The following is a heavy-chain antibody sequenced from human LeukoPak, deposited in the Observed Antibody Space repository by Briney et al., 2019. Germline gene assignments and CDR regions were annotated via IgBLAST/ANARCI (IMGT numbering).Heavy chain of an antibody. CDR1: GFTFSSYW. Sequence: PGGSLRLSCAASGFTFSSYWMSWVRQAPGKGLEWVANIEKDGSDKYYVDSVKGRFTISRDNAKNSVYPQMNSLRAEDSAVYYCARSVWPEDYWGQGTLVTVSS. V-gene: IGHV3-7*01. CDR3: ARSVWPEDY. J-gene: IGHJ4*02. CDR2: IEKDGSDK. D-gene: IGHD2-21*01.